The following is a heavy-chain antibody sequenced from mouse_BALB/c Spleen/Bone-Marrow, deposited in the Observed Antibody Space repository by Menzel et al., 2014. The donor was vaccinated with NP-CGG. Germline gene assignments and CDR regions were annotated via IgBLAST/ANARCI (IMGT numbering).Heavy chain of an antibody. D-gene: IGHD3-2*01. J-gene: IGHJ3*01. V-gene: IGHV1-15*01. Sequence: QVQLQQSGAELVRPGASVTLSCKASGYTFTDYEMHWLKQTPVHGLEWIGAIDPETGGTAYNQKFKGRATLTTGKSFSTAYMELRSLTSEDSAVYYCTRLDSSGYGAYWGQGTLVTVSA. CDR2: IDPETGGT. CDR1: GYTFTDYE. CDR3: TRLDSSGYGAY.